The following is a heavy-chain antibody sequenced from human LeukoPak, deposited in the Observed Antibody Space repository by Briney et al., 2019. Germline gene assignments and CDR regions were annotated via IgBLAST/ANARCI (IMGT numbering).Heavy chain of an antibody. J-gene: IGHJ4*02. V-gene: IGHV3-23*01. CDR2: ISGSGGST. CDR3: AKGGYSSGWYVDY. CDR1: GFTFSSYA. D-gene: IGHD6-19*01. Sequence: PGGSRRLSCAASGFTFSSYAMSWVRQAPGKGLEWVSAISGSGGSTYYADSVKGRFAISRDNSKNTLYLQMNSLRAEDTAVYYCAKGGYSSGWYVDYWGQGTLVTVSS.